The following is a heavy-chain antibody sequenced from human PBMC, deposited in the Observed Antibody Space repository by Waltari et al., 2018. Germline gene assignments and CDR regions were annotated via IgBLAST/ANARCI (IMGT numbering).Heavy chain of an antibody. D-gene: IGHD1-26*01. CDR1: AFNYSGSA. J-gene: IGHJ6*02. Sequence: EVQLVESGGGLAQPRGYLTPSWAGSAFNYSGSATPWVRQASGGGLDWVGRIRGKANRYATDDVASLKGSFTISRDDSKNTAYLQLNSLKTEDTAVYYCTSSGSYSSYHGMDVWGQGTTVTVSS. CDR3: TSSGSYSSYHGMDV. CDR2: IRGKANRYAT. V-gene: IGHV3-73*01.